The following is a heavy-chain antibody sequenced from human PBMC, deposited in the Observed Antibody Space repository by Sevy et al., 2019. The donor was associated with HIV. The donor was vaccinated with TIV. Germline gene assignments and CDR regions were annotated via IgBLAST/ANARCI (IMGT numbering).Heavy chain of an antibody. CDR3: ARESVVVVAATYYNWFDP. CDR1: GFTFSDYY. D-gene: IGHD2-15*01. V-gene: IGHV3-11*01. Sequence: GGSLRLSCAASGFTFSDYYMSWIRQAPGKGLESVSYISSSGSTIYYADSVKGRFTISRDNAKNSLYLQMNSLRAEDTAVYYCARESVVVVAATYYNWFDPWGQGTLVTVSS. CDR2: ISSSGSTI. J-gene: IGHJ5*02.